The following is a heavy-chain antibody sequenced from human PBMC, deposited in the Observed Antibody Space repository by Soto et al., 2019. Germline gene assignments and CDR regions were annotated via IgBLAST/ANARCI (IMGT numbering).Heavy chain of an antibody. CDR1: GFIFSRYW. J-gene: IGHJ5*02. CDR2: IRHDGSEK. CDR3: GRDLPSISGRPGAWFDP. D-gene: IGHD6-6*01. V-gene: IGHV3-7*01. Sequence: GGSLRLSCAASGFIFSRYWMSWVRQAPGKGLEWVANIRHDGSEKSYVDSVKGRFTISRDNAKNSLYLQMNSLRAEDTAVYFCGRDLPSISGRPGAWFDPWGQGTLVTVSS.